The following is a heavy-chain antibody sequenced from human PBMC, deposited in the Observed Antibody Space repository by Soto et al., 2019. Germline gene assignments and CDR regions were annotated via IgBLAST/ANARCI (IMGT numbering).Heavy chain of an antibody. V-gene: IGHV3-48*02. Sequence: GGSLRLSCAASGFTFSGFSMNWVRQAPGKGLEWVSYITSSSSTIYYADSVKGRFTISRDNGENSLHLQMNSLRDEDTAVHYCARVRIVAASKLYGMDVWGQGTTVTVSS. J-gene: IGHJ6*02. CDR1: GFTFSGFS. CDR3: ARVRIVAASKLYGMDV. CDR2: ITSSSSTI. D-gene: IGHD3-22*01.